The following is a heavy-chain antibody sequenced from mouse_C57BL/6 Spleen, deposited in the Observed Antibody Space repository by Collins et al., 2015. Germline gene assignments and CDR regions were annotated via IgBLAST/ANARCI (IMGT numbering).Heavy chain of an antibody. CDR2: IYPGSGST. D-gene: IGHD1-1*01. Sequence: QVQLQQPGAELVKPGASVKMSCKASGYTFTSYWITWVKQRPGQGLEWIGDIYPGSGSTNYNEKFKSKATLTVDTSSSTAYMRLSSLTSEDSAVYYCARRGSSFPWFAYWGQGTLVTVSA. CDR3: ARRGSSFPWFAY. J-gene: IGHJ3*01. CDR1: GYTFTSYW. V-gene: IGHV1-55*01.